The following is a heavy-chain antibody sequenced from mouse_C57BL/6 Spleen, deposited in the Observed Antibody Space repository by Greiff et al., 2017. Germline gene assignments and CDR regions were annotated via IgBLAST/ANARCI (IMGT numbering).Heavy chain of an antibody. CDR1: GYTFTSYW. D-gene: IGHD1-1*01. V-gene: IGHV1-52*01. Sequence: QVQLQQPGAELVRPGSSVKLSCKASGYTFTSYWMHCVKQRPIQGLEWIGNIDPSDSETHYNQKFKDKATLTVDKSSSTAYMQLSSLTSEDSAVYYCARETVVARSYFDYWGQGTTLTVSS. CDR2: IDPSDSET. CDR3: ARETVVARSYFDY. J-gene: IGHJ2*01.